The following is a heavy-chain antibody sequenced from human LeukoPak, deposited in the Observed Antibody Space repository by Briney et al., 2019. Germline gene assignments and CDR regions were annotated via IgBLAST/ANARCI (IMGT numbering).Heavy chain of an antibody. CDR3: ARVRGPFDY. Sequence: PSETLSLTCTVSGGSISSVGYYWSWIRQPPGKGLEWVGEINHSGSADYSPSLKSRVTISVDTSKNQFSLKLSSVTAADTAVYFCARVRGPFDYWGQGTLVTVSS. CDR2: INHSGSA. J-gene: IGHJ4*02. V-gene: IGHV4-39*07. D-gene: IGHD1-26*01. CDR1: GGSISSVGYY.